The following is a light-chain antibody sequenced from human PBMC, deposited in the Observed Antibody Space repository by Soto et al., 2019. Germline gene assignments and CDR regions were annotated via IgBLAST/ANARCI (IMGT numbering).Light chain of an antibody. CDR2: DLS. CDR3: TSYSNSGTL. J-gene: IGLJ3*02. CDR1: SSDIGRFNY. Sequence: QSDLTQPASVSGSPGQSITISCTGSSSDIGRFNYVSWYQQHPGKAPKLLLYDLSDRPSGVSNRFSGSKSGNTASLTIFGLQAEDEADYSCTSYSNSGTLFGGGTKLTVL. V-gene: IGLV2-14*03.